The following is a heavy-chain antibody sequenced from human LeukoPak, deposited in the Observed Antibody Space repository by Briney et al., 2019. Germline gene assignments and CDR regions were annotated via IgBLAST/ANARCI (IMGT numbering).Heavy chain of an antibody. Sequence: SETLSLTCTVSGGSISSGSYYWSWIRQPAGKGLEWIGRIYTSGSTNYNPSLKSRVTISVDTSKNQFSLKLSSVTAADTAVYYCARDFSQRITMVRGVMPAWGQGTLVTVSS. D-gene: IGHD3-10*01. CDR3: ARDFSQRITMVRGVMPA. CDR1: GGSISSGSYY. V-gene: IGHV4-61*02. J-gene: IGHJ5*02. CDR2: IYTSGST.